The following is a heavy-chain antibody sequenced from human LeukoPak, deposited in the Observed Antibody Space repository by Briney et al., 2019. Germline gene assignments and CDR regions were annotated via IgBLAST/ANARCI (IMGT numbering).Heavy chain of an antibody. D-gene: IGHD3-10*01. CDR2: IKQDGSEK. CDR1: GFPFSRYW. V-gene: IGHV3-7*04. CDR3: ASDREYYYGSGSFDY. J-gene: IGHJ4*02. Sequence: GGSLRLSCAASGFPFSRYWMSWVRQATGKGLEGVANIKQDGSEKYYVDSVKGRFTISRDNAKNSLYLQMNSLRAEDTAVYYCASDREYYYGSGSFDYWGQGTLVTVSS.